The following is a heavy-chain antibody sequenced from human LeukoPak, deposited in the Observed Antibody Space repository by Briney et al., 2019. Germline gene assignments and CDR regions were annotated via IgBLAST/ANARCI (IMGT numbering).Heavy chain of an antibody. CDR3: AKDPYRASSGLVDY. CDR1: GFTFSNYG. CDR2: IWYDGSNK. V-gene: IGHV3-33*06. J-gene: IGHJ4*02. Sequence: GRSLRLSCAASGFTFSNYGMHWVRQAPGKGLEWVAVIWYDGSNKYYADSVKGRFTISRDNSKNTLYLQMNSLRAEDTAVYYCAKDPYRASSGLVDYWGQGTLVTVSS. D-gene: IGHD5-12*01.